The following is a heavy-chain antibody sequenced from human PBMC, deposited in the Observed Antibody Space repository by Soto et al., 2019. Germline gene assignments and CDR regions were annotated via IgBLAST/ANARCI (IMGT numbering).Heavy chain of an antibody. J-gene: IGHJ4*02. V-gene: IGHV4-59*01. CDR2: IYYSGST. CDR1: GVSISSYC. CDR3: ARSVGDIVVVPAAPDY. Sequence: SVLQCVTCTVAGVSISSYCWSWIRQHQGKGLEWIGYIYYSGSTNYNPSLKSRVTISVDTSKNQFSLKLSSVTAADTAVYYCARSVGDIVVVPAAPDYWGQGTLVTVSS. D-gene: IGHD2-2*01.